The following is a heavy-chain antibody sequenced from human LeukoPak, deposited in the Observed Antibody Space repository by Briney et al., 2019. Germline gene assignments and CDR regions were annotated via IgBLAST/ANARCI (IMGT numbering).Heavy chain of an antibody. CDR2: IRAYNGNT. CDR3: ARDRPNYDYVWGSYRSSWPPDY. V-gene: IGHV1-18*01. Sequence: GASVKVSCKASGYTFTSYGISWVRQAPGQGLEWMGWIRAYNGNTNYAQKLQGRVTMTTDTSTSTAYMELRSLRSDDTAVYYCARDRPNYDYVWGSYRSSWPPDYWGQGTLVTVSS. D-gene: IGHD3-16*02. CDR1: GYTFTSYG. J-gene: IGHJ4*02.